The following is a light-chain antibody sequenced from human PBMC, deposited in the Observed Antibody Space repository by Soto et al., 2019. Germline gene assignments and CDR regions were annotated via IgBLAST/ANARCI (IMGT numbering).Light chain of an antibody. V-gene: IGKV3-15*01. CDR2: GAS. J-gene: IGKJ1*01. CDR3: QEYNTWPWT. CDR1: QSVSSN. Sequence: IVMTQYTATLSVSPGERATLSSRASQSVSSNLAWYQQKPGQAPRVLIYGASTRATGIPARFTGSGSGTEFIPTISSLQSEDSAVYYCQEYNTWPWTFGQGTKVDIK.